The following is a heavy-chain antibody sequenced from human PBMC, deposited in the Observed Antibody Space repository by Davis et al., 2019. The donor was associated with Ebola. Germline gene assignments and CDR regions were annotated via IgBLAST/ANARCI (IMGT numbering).Heavy chain of an antibody. Sequence: MPSETLSLTCAVSGGSFSGYYWNWIRQSPGKGLEWIGEINHRGRTRYNPSLKSRVTISGDTSKNQFSLKLSSVTAADTAVYYCARGSGTVLVGFDPWGQGTLVTVSS. D-gene: IGHD2-8*02. CDR1: GGSFSGYY. CDR2: INHRGRT. V-gene: IGHV4-34*01. CDR3: ARGSGTVLVGFDP. J-gene: IGHJ5*02.